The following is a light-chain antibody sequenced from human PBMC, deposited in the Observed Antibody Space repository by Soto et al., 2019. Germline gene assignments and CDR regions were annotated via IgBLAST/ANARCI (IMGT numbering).Light chain of an antibody. V-gene: IGKV1-8*01. CDR2: AAS. CDR1: QGIHTY. J-gene: IGKJ1*01. CDR3: QHYYNYPWT. Sequence: AVLLTQSPSSFSASTGDRATITCRASQGIHTYLAWYQQVPGKAPKLLLYAASILQTGVPSRFSGSGSGTDFTLTIDGLQSEDFATYFCQHYYNYPWTFGQGTTVE.